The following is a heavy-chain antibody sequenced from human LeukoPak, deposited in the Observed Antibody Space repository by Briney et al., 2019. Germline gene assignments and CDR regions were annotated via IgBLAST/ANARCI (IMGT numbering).Heavy chain of an antibody. Sequence: ASVKVSCKASGYTFTRYYMHWGRQAPGQGLEWMGGIIPIFGTANYAQKFQGRVTITADESTSTAYMELSSLRSEDTAVYYCARESVVIAVADPYYYYGMDVWGQGTTVTVSS. J-gene: IGHJ6*02. D-gene: IGHD6-19*01. CDR1: GYTFTRYY. CDR3: ARESVVIAVADPYYYYGMDV. V-gene: IGHV1-69*13. CDR2: IIPIFGTA.